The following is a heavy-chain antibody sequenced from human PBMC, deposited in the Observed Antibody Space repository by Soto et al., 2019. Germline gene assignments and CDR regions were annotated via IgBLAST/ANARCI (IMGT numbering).Heavy chain of an antibody. CDR3: ARAAVYSGWYSNYYGMDV. D-gene: IGHD6-19*01. CDR1: GYTFTSYA. CDR2: INAGNGNT. J-gene: IGHJ6*02. Sequence: GASVKVSCKASGYTFTSYAMHWVRQAPGQRLEWMGWINAGNGNTKYSQKFQGRVTITRDTSASTAYMELSSLRSEDTAVYYCARAAVYSGWYSNYYGMDVWGQGTTVTV. V-gene: IGHV1-3*01.